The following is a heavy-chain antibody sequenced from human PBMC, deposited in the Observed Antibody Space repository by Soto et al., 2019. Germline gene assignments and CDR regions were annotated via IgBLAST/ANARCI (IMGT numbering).Heavy chain of an antibody. CDR2: LISASGSV. V-gene: IGHV1-69*06. Sequence: QVPVVQSGAEVKKPGSSVKISCKASGRIFSSFPTSWVRQVPGQGLEWMGGLISASGSVTYAPKFQGRVTMTAVNSAGIGYMELTSLSSEDTAMYYCARGGSRDTVHYVLDQWGQGTMVTVSS. CDR1: GRIFSSFP. D-gene: IGHD3-10*02. J-gene: IGHJ1*01. CDR3: ARGGSRDTVHYVLDQ.